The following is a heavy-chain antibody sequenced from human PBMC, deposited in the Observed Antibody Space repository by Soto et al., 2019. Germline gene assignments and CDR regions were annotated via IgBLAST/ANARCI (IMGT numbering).Heavy chain of an antibody. V-gene: IGHV4-4*02. J-gene: IGHJ5*02. D-gene: IGHD2-8*01. CDR1: GASIISSTW. CDR2: IYHGGNT. CDR3: ARKWNWFDP. Sequence: ESLSVTCSVSGASIISSTWWSWVRQPPGKGLEWIGEIYHGGNTNYNPSLKSRITISVDKSKNQFSLRLSSVTAADKAIYYCARKWNWFDPWGQGILVTVYS.